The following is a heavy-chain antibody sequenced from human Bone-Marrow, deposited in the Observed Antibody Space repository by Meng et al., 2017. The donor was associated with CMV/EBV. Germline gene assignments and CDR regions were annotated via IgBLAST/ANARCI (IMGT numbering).Heavy chain of an antibody. Sequence: ASVKVSCKASGYTFTGYYMQWVRQAPGQGLEWMGWINPNNGDTNYAQKFQGRVTLTRDTSIYTAFMDLSRLRFDDTAIYYCAANLYDVNSLRALDFWGQGALVTVSS. V-gene: IGHV1-2*02. D-gene: IGHD3-16*01. CDR3: AANLYDVNSLRALDF. CDR2: INPNNGDT. CDR1: GYTFTGYY. J-gene: IGHJ4*02.